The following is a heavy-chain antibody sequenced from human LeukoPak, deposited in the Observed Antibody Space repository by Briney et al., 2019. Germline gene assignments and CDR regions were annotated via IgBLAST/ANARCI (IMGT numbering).Heavy chain of an antibody. J-gene: IGHJ4*02. CDR2: IYYSGST. CDR3: ARGFRGDNFDY. V-gene: IGHV4-39*01. CDR1: GGSISSSSYY. D-gene: IGHD7-27*01. Sequence: SETLSLTCTVSGGSISSSSYYWGWIRQPPGKGLEWIGSIYYSGSTYYNPSLRSRVTISVDTSKNQFSLKLSSVTAADTAVYFCARGFRGDNFDYWGQGTLVTVSS.